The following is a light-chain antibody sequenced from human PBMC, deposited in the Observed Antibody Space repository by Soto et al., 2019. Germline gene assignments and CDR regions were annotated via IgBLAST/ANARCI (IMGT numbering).Light chain of an antibody. CDR3: GTWDSSLSAGV. J-gene: IGLJ3*02. V-gene: IGLV1-51*01. CDR1: SSKIGDNY. CDR2: DNN. Sequence: QSVLTQPPSVSAAPGQKVTISCSGSSSKIGDNYVSWYQQLPGTAPKLLIYDNNKRPSGIPDRFSGSKSGTSATLGITGLQTWDEADYYCGTWDSSLSAGVFGGGTKLTVL.